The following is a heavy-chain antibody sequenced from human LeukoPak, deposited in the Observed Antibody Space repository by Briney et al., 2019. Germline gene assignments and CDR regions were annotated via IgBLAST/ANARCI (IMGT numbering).Heavy chain of an antibody. CDR2: IYVSGTT. CDR1: GFTVRDSY. J-gene: IGHJ4*02. V-gene: IGHV3-66*04. Sequence: GGSLRLSCAASGFTVRDSYMSWVRQAPGKRLEWLAFIYVSGTTFYAASVKGRFTISRDNSKNTAYFQMNSLRAEDTALYYCGRHAYGGSPPLSWGQGTLVTVSS. D-gene: IGHD3-10*01. CDR3: GRHAYGGSPPLS.